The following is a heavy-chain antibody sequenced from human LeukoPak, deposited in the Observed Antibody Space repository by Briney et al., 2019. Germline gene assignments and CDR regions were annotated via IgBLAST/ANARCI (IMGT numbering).Heavy chain of an antibody. Sequence: GGSLRLSCAASGSTFSDYYMSWIRQAPGKGLEWVSYIGSVTTYIYYADSVKGRFTISRDNAKNSLYLQMNSLRAEDTAVYYCARAIAVAGPYYFDYWGQGTLVTVSS. CDR3: ARAIAVAGPYYFDY. J-gene: IGHJ4*02. CDR1: GSTFSDYY. CDR2: IGSVTTYI. D-gene: IGHD6-19*01. V-gene: IGHV3-11*06.